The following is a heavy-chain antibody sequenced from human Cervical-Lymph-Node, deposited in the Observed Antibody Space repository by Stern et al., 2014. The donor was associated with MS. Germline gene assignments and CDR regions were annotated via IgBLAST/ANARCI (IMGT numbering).Heavy chain of an antibody. CDR1: GYSFTLYW. CDR3: AALVRGSYFY. D-gene: IGHD1-26*01. J-gene: IGHJ4*02. CDR2: IYPGDSDT. Sequence: VQLVQSGAELKKPGESLNISCKGSGYSFTLYWIGLVRQMPGKRMEWMGIIYPGDSDTRYSPSFQVQVTISADKSISTAYLQWSSLKASDTAMYYCAALVRGSYFYWGQGTLVTVSS. V-gene: IGHV5-51*01.